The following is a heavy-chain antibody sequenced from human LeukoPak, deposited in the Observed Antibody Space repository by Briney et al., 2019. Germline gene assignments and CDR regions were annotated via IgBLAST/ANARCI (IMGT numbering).Heavy chain of an antibody. J-gene: IGHJ4*02. D-gene: IGHD3-10*01. CDR1: GFTFSSYI. V-gene: IGHV3-48*04. CDR3: ARSTPWFGEWYFDY. CDR2: ISTTTTTI. Sequence: GGSLRLSCAASGFTFSSYIMNWVRQAPGKGLEWVSYISTTTTTIFYADSVKGRFTISRDNAKNSLYLQMNSLRAEDTAVYYCARSTPWFGEWYFDYWGQGTLVTVSS.